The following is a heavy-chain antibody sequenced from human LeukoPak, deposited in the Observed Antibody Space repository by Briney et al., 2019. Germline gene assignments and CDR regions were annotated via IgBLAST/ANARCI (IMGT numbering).Heavy chain of an antibody. V-gene: IGHV4-39*01. D-gene: IGHD1-26*01. Sequence: SETLSLTCTVSGASIRSNNYYWGWVRQPPGKGLEWIGSIYYLGTTYYNPSLESRVTISVDTSKNQFSLRLTSVTAADTAVYYCARPLVGATQGFDCWGQGTLVTVSS. J-gene: IGHJ4*02. CDR3: ARPLVGATQGFDC. CDR2: IYYLGTT. CDR1: GASIRSNNYY.